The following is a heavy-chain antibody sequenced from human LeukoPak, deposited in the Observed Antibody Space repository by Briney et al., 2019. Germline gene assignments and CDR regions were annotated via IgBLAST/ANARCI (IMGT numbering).Heavy chain of an antibody. CDR3: AKVVQYTASTGTGLDY. CDR2: IWFDGSYI. J-gene: IGHJ4*02. V-gene: IGHV3-33*06. Sequence: PGRSLRLSCAAPGFKFSNYGMHWVRQAPGKGLDWVAVIWFDGSYIYYGDSVRGRFTISRDNSKNTLYLQMNSLRAEDTAIYYCAKVVQYTASTGTGLDYWGQGTLVTVSS. D-gene: IGHD6-13*01. CDR1: GFKFSNYG.